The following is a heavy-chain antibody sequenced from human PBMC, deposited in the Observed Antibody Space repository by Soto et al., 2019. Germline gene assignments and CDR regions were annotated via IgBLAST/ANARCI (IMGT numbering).Heavy chain of an antibody. D-gene: IGHD3-16*01. CDR1: GFTFSSYA. V-gene: IGHV3-64D*08. Sequence: GGSLRLSCSASGFTFSSYAMHWVRQAPGKGLEYVSAISSNGGSTYYADSVKGRFTISRDNSKNTLYLQMSSLRAEDTAVYYCARDRRRGVRFGYYYYMDVWGKGTTVTVSS. CDR2: ISSNGGST. CDR3: ARDRRRGVRFGYYYYMDV. J-gene: IGHJ6*03.